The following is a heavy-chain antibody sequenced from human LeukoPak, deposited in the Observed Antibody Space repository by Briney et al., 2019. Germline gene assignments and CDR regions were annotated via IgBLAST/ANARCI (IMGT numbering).Heavy chain of an antibody. J-gene: IGHJ4*02. D-gene: IGHD3-10*01. CDR2: INHSGST. CDR1: SGSFSGYY. V-gene: IGHV4-34*01. CDR3: ARERNVLLWFGELLGYFDY. Sequence: SETLSLTCAVYSGSFSGYYWSWIRQPPGKGLEWIGEINHSGSTNYNPSLKSRVTISVDTSKNQFSLKLSSVTAADTAVYYCARERNVLLWFGELLGYFDYWGQGTLVTVSS.